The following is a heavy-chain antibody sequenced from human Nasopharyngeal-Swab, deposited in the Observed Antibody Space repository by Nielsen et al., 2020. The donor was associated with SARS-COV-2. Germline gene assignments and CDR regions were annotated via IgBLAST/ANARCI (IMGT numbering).Heavy chain of an antibody. Sequence: SVKVSCKASGGTFSSYAISWVRQAPGQGLEWMGGIIPILGIANYAQKFQGRVTMTRDTSTSTVYMELSSLRSEDTAVYYCARDRGTGDGDYWGQGTLVTVSS. CDR3: ARDRGTGDGDY. CDR2: IIPILGIA. D-gene: IGHD7-27*01. V-gene: IGHV1-69*10. CDR1: GGTFSSYA. J-gene: IGHJ4*02.